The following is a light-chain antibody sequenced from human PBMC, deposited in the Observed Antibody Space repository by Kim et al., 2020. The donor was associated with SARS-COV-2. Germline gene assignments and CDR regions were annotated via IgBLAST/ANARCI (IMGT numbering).Light chain of an antibody. J-gene: IGLJ3*02. CDR1: NIGSNS. CDR3: QVWDSSSNRV. CDR2: YDS. V-gene: IGLV3-21*04. Sequence: SYELTQPPSVSVAPGKTATITCGGNNIGSNSVHWYQQKPGQTPVLVIYYDSDRPSGIPERFSGSNSGNTATLTISRVEAGDEADYYCQVWDSSSNRVFGGGTKVTVL.